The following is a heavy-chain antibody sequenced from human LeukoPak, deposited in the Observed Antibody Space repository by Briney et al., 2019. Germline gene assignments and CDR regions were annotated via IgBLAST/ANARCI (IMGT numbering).Heavy chain of an antibody. CDR3: AADRQQGGSGSYWFDP. D-gene: IGHD3-10*01. CDR1: RGSITTYY. Sequence: SETLSLTCTVSRGSITTYYWSWIRQSAGKGLEWIGNVYHSGGTTYNPSLKSRVTISVDTSKNQFSLRMTSVTTADTAVYYCAADRQQGGSGSYWFDPWGQGTQVTVSS. CDR2: VYHSGGT. V-gene: IGHV4-59*01. J-gene: IGHJ5*02.